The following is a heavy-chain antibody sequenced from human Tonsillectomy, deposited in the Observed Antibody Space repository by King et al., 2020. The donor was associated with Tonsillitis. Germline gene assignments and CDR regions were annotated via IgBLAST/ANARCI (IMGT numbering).Heavy chain of an antibody. CDR2: IKQDGSEK. D-gene: IGHD2-2*01. J-gene: IGHJ6*02. CDR3: ARRLVIPADLYSYYGMDV. V-gene: IGHV3-7*03. Sequence: VQLVESGGGLVQPGGSLRLSCVASGFTFSSYWMTWVRQAPGKGLEWVANIKQDGSEKYSVDSVKGRFIISRDNAENSLFLEMNSLRAEDTAVYYCARRLVIPADLYSYYGMDVWGQGTTVTVSS. CDR1: GFTFSSYW.